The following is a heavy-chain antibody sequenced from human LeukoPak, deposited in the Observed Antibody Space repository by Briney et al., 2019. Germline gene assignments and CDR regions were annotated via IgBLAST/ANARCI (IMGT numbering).Heavy chain of an antibody. CDR3: AKDVL. J-gene: IGHJ1*01. CDR1: GFTFSSHA. Sequence: PGGSLGPSRAASGFTFSSHAMNWVGQAPGKGLEWVSAISGTGRSTYYADSVKGRFTISRDNSKNTLYLQMNSLRAEDTAVCYCAKDVLWGQGPVTTVTP. CDR2: ISGTGRST. V-gene: IGHV3-23*01.